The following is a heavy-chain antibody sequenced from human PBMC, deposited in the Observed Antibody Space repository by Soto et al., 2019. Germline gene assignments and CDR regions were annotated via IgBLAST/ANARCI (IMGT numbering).Heavy chain of an antibody. V-gene: IGHV1-2*04. CDR2: INPNSGGT. D-gene: IGHD3-22*01. CDR1: GYTFTGYY. J-gene: IGHJ6*02. CDR3: ARDQVGYYDSNATQHYYYYYGMDV. Sequence: GASVKVSCKASGYTFTGYYMHWVRQAPGRGLEWMGWINPNSGGTNYAQKFQGWVTMTRDTSISTAYMELSRLRSDDTAVYYCARDQVGYYDSNATQHYYYYYGMDVWGQGTTVTVSS.